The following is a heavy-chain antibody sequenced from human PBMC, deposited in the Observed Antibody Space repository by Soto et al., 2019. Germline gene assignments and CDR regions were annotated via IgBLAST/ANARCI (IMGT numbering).Heavy chain of an antibody. J-gene: IGHJ6*02. CDR3: ASHCGGDCYSRSPPYYYYGMDV. D-gene: IGHD2-21*02. CDR1: GGTFSSYA. V-gene: IGHV1-69*12. CDR2: IIPILGTA. Sequence: QVQLVQSGAEVKKPGSSVKVSCKASGGTFSSYAVSWVRQAPGQGLEWMGGIIPILGTADYAQKFQGRVTIIADESTSTAYMELSSLRSEDTAIYYCASHCGGDCYSRSPPYYYYGMDVWGQGTTVTVSS.